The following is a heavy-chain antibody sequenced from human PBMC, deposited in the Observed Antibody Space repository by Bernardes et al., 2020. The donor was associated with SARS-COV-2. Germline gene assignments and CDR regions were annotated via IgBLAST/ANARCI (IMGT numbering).Heavy chain of an antibody. CDR3: TRRGLVGAPDAYHYYGMDV. V-gene: IGHV1-2*02. CDR1: GYIFTGYY. D-gene: IGHD1-26*01. Sequence: ASMKVSCEASGYIFTGYYIHWVRQAPGQGLEWMGWINPNSGVTNYAQEFQGRVTMTRDTSSSTAYLDLSGLRFNDTAVYYCTRRGLVGAPDAYHYYGMDVWGQGTTVVVS. J-gene: IGHJ6*02. CDR2: INPNSGVT.